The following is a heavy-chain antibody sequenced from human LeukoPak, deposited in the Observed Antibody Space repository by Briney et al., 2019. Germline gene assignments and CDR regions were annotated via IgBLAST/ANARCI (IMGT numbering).Heavy chain of an antibody. D-gene: IGHD6-19*01. J-gene: IGHJ4*02. Sequence: TGGSLRLSCAASGFTFSSYSMNWVRQAPGKGLEWVSSISSSSSYIYYADSVKGRFTISRDNAKNSLYLQMNSLRAEDTAVYYCARDSGSSGWSLFDYWGQGTLVTVSS. V-gene: IGHV3-21*01. CDR2: ISSSSSYI. CDR1: GFTFSSYS. CDR3: ARDSGSSGWSLFDY.